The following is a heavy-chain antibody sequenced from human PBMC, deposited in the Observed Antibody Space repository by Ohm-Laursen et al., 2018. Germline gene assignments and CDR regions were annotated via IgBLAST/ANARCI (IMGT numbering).Heavy chain of an antibody. V-gene: IGHV4-31*03. CDR2: IHYSGTT. J-gene: IGHJ5*02. D-gene: IGHD2-21*01. Sequence: TLSLTCTVSGGFISIAGYYWSWIRQHPGKGLEWIGYIHYSGTTNYNPSLKSRVTISLDTSKNHFSLTLSSVTAADTAVYYCARASRDPTIYPWGQGTLVTVSS. CDR3: ARASRDPTIYP. CDR1: GGFISIAGYY.